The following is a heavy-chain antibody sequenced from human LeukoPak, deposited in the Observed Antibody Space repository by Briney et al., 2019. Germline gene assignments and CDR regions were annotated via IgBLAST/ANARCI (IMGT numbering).Heavy chain of an antibody. Sequence: SETLSLTCTVSGVSMNNYYWSWIRQAPGKGLEWIGYISDSGSTNYNPSLRSRVTISVDTSKNQFSLKLSSVTAADTALYYCARYDYGDCWFDPWGQGTLVTVSS. D-gene: IGHD4-17*01. J-gene: IGHJ5*02. V-gene: IGHV4-59*01. CDR1: GVSMNNYY. CDR3: ARYDYGDCWFDP. CDR2: ISDSGST.